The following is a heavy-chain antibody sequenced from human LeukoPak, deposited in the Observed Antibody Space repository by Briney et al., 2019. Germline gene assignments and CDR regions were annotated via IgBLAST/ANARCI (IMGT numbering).Heavy chain of an antibody. V-gene: IGHV3-30-3*01. CDR1: GFTFSSYA. CDR2: ISYDGSNK. D-gene: IGHD2/OR15-2a*01. CDR3: ARDNPNMGPLD. J-gene: IGHJ4*02. Sequence: GALILSCAASGFTFSSYATHWVRQAPGKGLEWVAVISYDGSNKYYADSVKGRFTISRDNSKNTLYLQMNSLRAEDTAVYYCARDNPNMGPLDWGQGTLVTVSS.